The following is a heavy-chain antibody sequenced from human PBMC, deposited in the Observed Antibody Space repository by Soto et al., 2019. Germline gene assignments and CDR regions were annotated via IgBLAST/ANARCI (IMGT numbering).Heavy chain of an antibody. D-gene: IGHD6-19*01. CDR2: INSDGSST. CDR1: GFTFSSYW. Sequence: GGSLRLSCAASGFTFSSYWMHWVRQAPGKGLVWVSRINSDGSSTSYADSVKGRFTISRDNAKNTLYLQMNSLRAEDTAVYYCARDLMISVAGTGPLGFDSWGQGTLVTVSS. V-gene: IGHV3-74*01. CDR3: ARDLMISVAGTGPLGFDS. J-gene: IGHJ5*01.